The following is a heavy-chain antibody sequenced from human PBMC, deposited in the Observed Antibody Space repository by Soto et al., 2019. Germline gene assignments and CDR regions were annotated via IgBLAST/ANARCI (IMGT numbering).Heavy chain of an antibody. V-gene: IGHV3-30*18. CDR1: GFTFSSYG. CDR2: ISYDGSNK. CDR3: AKAAQAPVRGVNTDLDY. D-gene: IGHD3-10*01. J-gene: IGHJ4*02. Sequence: QVQLVESGGGVVQPGRSLRLSCAASGFTFSSYGMHWVRQAPGKGLEWVAVISYDGSNKYYADSVKGRFTISRDNSKNTLSLQMNSLRAEDTAVYYCAKAAQAPVRGVNTDLDYWGQGTLVTVSS.